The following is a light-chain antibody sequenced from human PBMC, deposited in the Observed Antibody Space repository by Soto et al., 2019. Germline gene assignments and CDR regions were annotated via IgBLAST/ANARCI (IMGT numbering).Light chain of an antibody. J-gene: IGLJ1*01. V-gene: IGLV2-14*01. CDR1: SSDVGAYNY. Sequence: QSALTQPASVSGSPGQSITISCTGTSSDVGAYNYVSWYQQHPGKPPKLMIYAVSTRTSGVSNRFSGSKSGNTASLTISGLQAEDEADYYCSSHNPIGTLQIFGPGTKVTVL. CDR3: SSHNPIGTLQI. CDR2: AVS.